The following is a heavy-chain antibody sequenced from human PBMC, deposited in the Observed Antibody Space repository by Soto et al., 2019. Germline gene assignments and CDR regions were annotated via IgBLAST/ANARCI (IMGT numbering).Heavy chain of an antibody. J-gene: IGHJ5*02. CDR2: IYHSGST. V-gene: IGHV4-30-2*01. CDR3: ARVAGP. Sequence: QMQLQESGSGLVKPSQTLSLTCAVSGGCISSGGYSWSWLRQPPGKGLEWIGYIYHSGSTYYTPSIKIRVTISVDRSKTQFSLKLSSVTAADTAVSYCARVAGPWGQGTLVTVSS. CDR1: GGCISSGGYS.